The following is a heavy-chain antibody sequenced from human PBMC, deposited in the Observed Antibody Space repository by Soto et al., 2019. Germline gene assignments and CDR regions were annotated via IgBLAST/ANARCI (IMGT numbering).Heavy chain of an antibody. Sequence: GGSLRLSCAASGFTFSSYAMRWVRQAPGKGLEWVAVISFDGSNKYYADSVKGRFTISRDNSKNTLYLQMNSLRAEDTAVYFCARGPSSLTRFDYWGQGTLVTVSS. CDR1: GFTFSSYA. CDR3: ARGPSSLTRFDY. CDR2: ISFDGSNK. D-gene: IGHD2-2*01. V-gene: IGHV3-30-3*01. J-gene: IGHJ4*02.